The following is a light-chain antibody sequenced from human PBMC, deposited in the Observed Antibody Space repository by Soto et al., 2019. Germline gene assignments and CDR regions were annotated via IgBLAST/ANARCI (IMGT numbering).Light chain of an antibody. CDR1: SSDVGGYKY. CDR2: EVV. Sequence: QSALTQPPSASGSPGQSVTISCTGTSSDVGGYKYVSWYQQHPGKAPKLIIYEVVKRPSGVPDRFSGSKSGNTASLTVSGLQAEDEADYYCSSYAGSNSFAFGTGTKLTVL. J-gene: IGLJ1*01. V-gene: IGLV2-8*01. CDR3: SSYAGSNSFA.